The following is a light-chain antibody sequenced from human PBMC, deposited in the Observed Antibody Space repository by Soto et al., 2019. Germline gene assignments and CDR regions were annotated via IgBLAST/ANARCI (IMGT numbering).Light chain of an antibody. CDR1: QSVGSAS. CDR3: QQYGSSPRT. Sequence: EIVLTQFPGTLSLSPGDRATLSCGASQSVGSASLAWYQQKPAQAPRLLIYGASSRATGIPDRFSGSGSGIDFTLTITRLEPEDFAVYFCQQYGSSPRTFGQGTKVDIK. CDR2: GAS. V-gene: IGKV3-20*01. J-gene: IGKJ1*01.